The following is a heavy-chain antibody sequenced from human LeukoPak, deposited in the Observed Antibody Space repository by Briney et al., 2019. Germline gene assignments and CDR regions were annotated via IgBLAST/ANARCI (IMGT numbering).Heavy chain of an antibody. V-gene: IGHV5-51*01. CDR2: INPADSET. Sequence: GEPLKISCKGFGYNFTNFWTGWVRQMPGKGLEWMGVINPADSETRYSPSFQGPVTISADKSMNTAYLQWTTVQASDTAMYYCARQRCVSGRCYHTNVFDIWGQGTMVTISS. CDR3: ARQRCVSGRCYHTNVFDI. CDR1: GYNFTNFW. J-gene: IGHJ3*02. D-gene: IGHD2-15*01.